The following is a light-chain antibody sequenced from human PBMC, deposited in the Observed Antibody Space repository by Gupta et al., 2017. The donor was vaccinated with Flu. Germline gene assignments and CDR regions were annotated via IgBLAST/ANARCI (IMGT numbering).Light chain of an antibody. CDR1: QSVLYSSNNKNY. J-gene: IGKJ2*01. V-gene: IGKV4-1*01. CDR2: WAS. Sequence: DIVMTQSPESLAVSLGERVTINCKSSQSVLYSSNNKNYLAWYQQKPGQPPKLLIYWASTRVSGVPDRCSGSGSGTDFTLTISSLQAEDVAVYHCHQFYDTPPTFGQGTKLEIK. CDR3: HQFYDTPPT.